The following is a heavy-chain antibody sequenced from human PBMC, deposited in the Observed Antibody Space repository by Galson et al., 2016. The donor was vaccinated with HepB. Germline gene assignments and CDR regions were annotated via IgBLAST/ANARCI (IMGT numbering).Heavy chain of an antibody. CDR2: INQDGSDT. D-gene: IGHD1-1*01. Sequence: SLXLXCAASGXXFTXXXMNXXXQAXXKGLEXVANINQDGSDTRYVDSVKGRYTISRDNTKNSLYSQLDSLRAEDTAMYYCARGGQRNDILIDYWGQGTXVTVSS. J-gene: IGHJ4*02. CDR3: ARGGQRNDILIDY. V-gene: IGHV3-7*01. CDR1: GXXFTXXX.